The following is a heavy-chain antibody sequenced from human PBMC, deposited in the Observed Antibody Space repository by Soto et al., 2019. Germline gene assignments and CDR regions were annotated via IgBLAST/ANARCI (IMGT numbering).Heavy chain of an antibody. CDR1: GFTFSSYG. V-gene: IGHV3-30*18. J-gene: IGHJ4*02. Sequence: QVQLVESGGGVVQPGRSLRLSCAASGFTFSSYGMHWVRQAPGKGLAWVAVISYDGSNKYYADSVKGRFTISRDNSKNTLYLQMNSLRAEDTAVYYCAKDVYSSGWYYWGQGTLVTVSS. CDR3: AKDVYSSGWYY. CDR2: ISYDGSNK. D-gene: IGHD6-19*01.